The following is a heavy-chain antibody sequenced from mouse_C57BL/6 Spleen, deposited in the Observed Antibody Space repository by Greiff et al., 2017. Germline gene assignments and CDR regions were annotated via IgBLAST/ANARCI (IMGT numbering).Heavy chain of an antibody. CDR1: GYSITSGYY. J-gene: IGHJ3*01. V-gene: IGHV3-6*01. CDR3: ARSLNWSWCAY. CDR2: ISYDGSN. D-gene: IGHD4-1*02. Sequence: ESGPGLVKPSQSLSLTCSVTGYSITSGYYWNWIRQFPGNKLEWMGYISYDGSNNYNPSLKNRISITRDTSKNQFFLKLNSVTTEDTATYYCARSLNWSWCAYWGQGTLVTVSA.